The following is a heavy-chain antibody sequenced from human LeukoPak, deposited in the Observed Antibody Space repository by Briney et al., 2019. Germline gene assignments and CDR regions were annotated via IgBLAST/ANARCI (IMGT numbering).Heavy chain of an antibody. V-gene: IGHV3-21*01. CDR3: ARDFAS. J-gene: IGHJ5*01. CDR2: ITSDSSYM. CDR1: GFTFSSSA. Sequence: GGSLRLSCAASGFTFSSSAMTWVRQAPGMGLEWVSTITSDSSYMYYADSVKGRFTISRDNAKNSLYLQMNILRVEDTAVYYCARDFASWGQGTLVTVSS.